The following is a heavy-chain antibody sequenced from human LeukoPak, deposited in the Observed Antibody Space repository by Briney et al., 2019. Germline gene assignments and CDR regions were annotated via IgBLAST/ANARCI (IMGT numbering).Heavy chain of an antibody. CDR2: INPNSGGA. D-gene: IGHD2-21*02. Sequence: ASVKVSFKASGYTFTGYYMHWVRQAPGQGLEWMGRINPNSGGANYAQTVQGRVTMTRATSISTAYMELSRLRSDDTAVYYCARDFCGGDCYSRSTYMDVWGKGTTVTVSS. CDR3: ARDFCGGDCYSRSTYMDV. J-gene: IGHJ6*04. CDR1: GYTFTGYY. V-gene: IGHV1-2*06.